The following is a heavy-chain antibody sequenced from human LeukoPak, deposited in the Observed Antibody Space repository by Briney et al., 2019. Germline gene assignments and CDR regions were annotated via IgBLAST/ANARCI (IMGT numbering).Heavy chain of an antibody. V-gene: IGHV4-59*01. CDR2: IHYSGST. CDR1: GASISSYY. CDR3: ARGVDTEALDY. Sequence: MPSETLSLTCTVSGASISSYYWSWIRQPPGKGPEWIGYIHYSGSTKYNPSLTSRVTISVDTSKNQFSLKLRSVTAADTAVYYCARGVDTEALDYWGQGALVTVSS. J-gene: IGHJ4*02. D-gene: IGHD5-18*01.